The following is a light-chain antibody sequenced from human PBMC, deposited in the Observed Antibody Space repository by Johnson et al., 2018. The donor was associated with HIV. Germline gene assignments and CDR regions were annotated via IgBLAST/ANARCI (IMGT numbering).Light chain of an antibody. J-gene: IGLJ1*01. CDR1: SSNIGKNY. CDR3: GTWDSSLSAFYV. Sequence: QSVLTQPPSVSAAPGQKVTISCSGSSSNIGKNYVSWYQQLPGTAPKLLIFDNHKRPSGIPDRFSGSKSGTSATLGITGLQTGEEADYYCGTWDSSLSAFYVFGTGTKVTVL. V-gene: IGLV1-51*01. CDR2: DNH.